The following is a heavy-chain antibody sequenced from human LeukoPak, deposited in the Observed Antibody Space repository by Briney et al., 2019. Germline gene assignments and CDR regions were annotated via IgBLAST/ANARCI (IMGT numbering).Heavy chain of an antibody. D-gene: IGHD3-9*01. CDR2: IIPIFGTA. V-gene: IGHV1-69*01. Sequence: SVKVSCKASGGTFSSYAISWVRQAPGQGLEWMGGIIPIFGTANYAQKSQGRVTITADESTSTAYMELSSLRSEDTAVYYCARRNDILTGYLGYYFDYWGQGTLVTVSS. CDR1: GGTFSSYA. J-gene: IGHJ4*02. CDR3: ARRNDILTGYLGYYFDY.